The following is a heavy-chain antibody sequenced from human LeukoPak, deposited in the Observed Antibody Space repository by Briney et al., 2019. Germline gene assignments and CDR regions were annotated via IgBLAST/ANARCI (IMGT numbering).Heavy chain of an antibody. CDR3: ARLGVVAGHTIDY. V-gene: IGHV3-48*03. D-gene: IGHD2-21*01. Sequence: GGSLRLSCAASGFTFSIYDMDWVRQAPGKGLEWVSYISGSGYTIYYADSVKGRFTISRDNAKNSLCLQLDSLRAEDTAIYYCARLGVVAGHTIDYWGQGTLVTVSS. CDR2: ISGSGYTI. J-gene: IGHJ4*02. CDR1: GFTFSIYD.